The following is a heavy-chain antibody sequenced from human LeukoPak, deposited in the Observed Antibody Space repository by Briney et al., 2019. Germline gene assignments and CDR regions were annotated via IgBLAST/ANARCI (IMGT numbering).Heavy chain of an antibody. CDR1: GFTFSSYA. CDR3: ANHIIGKHQLLMGYYYYMDV. D-gene: IGHD2-2*01. Sequence: GGSLRLSCAASGFTFSSYAMSWVRQAPGKGLDWVSAISGSGGSTYYADSVKGRFTISRDNSKNTLYLQMNSLRAEDTAVYYCANHIIGKHQLLMGYYYYMDVWGKGTTVTVSS. V-gene: IGHV3-23*01. J-gene: IGHJ6*03. CDR2: ISGSGGST.